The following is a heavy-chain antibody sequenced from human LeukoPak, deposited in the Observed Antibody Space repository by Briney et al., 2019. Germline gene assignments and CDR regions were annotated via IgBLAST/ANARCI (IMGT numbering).Heavy chain of an antibody. CDR3: ARDPHDNWNDLDY. D-gene: IGHD1-20*01. CDR1: GFTFSSRW. Sequence: SGGSLRLSCAASGFTFSSRWMSWVRQAPGKGLEWVANIKEDGSEEYYVDSVRGRFTISRDNAKKSLYLQMNSLRAEDTAVYYCARDPHDNWNDLDYWGQGTLVTVSS. CDR2: IKEDGSEE. J-gene: IGHJ4*02. V-gene: IGHV3-7*03.